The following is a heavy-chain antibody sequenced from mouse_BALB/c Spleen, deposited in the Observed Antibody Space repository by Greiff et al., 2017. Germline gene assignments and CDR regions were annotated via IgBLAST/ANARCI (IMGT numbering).Heavy chain of an antibody. Sequence: DVMLVESGGGLVKPGGSLKLSCAASGFTFSSYAMSWVRQTPEKRLEWVASISSGGSTYYPDSVKGRFTISRDNARNILYLQMSSLRSEDTAMYYCARDDGYYSAWFAYWGQGTLVTVSA. J-gene: IGHJ3*01. V-gene: IGHV5-6-5*01. CDR1: GFTFSSYA. D-gene: IGHD2-3*01. CDR2: ISSGGST. CDR3: ARDDGYYSAWFAY.